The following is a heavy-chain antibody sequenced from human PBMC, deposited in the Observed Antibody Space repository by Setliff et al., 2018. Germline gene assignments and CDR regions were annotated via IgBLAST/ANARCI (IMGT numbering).Heavy chain of an antibody. CDR3: ARDAAYFDILTGTNYLDP. CDR2: IKQDGSEE. V-gene: IGHV3-7*03. J-gene: IGHJ5*02. D-gene: IGHD3-9*01. Sequence: GGSLRLSCTASGFTFNKHWMTWVRQAPGKGLEWVANIKQDGSEEYYVDSVRGRFTISGDNAHNSLYLQMNNLRVEDTAVYYCARDAAYFDILTGTNYLDPWGQGTLVTVSS. CDR1: GFTFNKHW.